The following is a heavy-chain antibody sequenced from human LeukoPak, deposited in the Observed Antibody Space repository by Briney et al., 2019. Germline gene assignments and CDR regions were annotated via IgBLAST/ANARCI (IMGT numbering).Heavy chain of an antibody. CDR3: TRDIFDQGYCSSTSCYTSWGTDY. CDR2: IRSKAYGGTT. D-gene: IGHD2-2*02. CDR1: GFTFGDYA. Sequence: GGSLRLSCTASGFTFGDYAMSWVRQAPGKGLEWVGFIRSKAYGGTTEYAASVKGRFTISRDDSKSIAYLQMNSLKTEDTAVYYCTRDIFDQGYCSSTSCYTSWGTDYWGQGTLVTVSS. V-gene: IGHV3-49*04. J-gene: IGHJ4*02.